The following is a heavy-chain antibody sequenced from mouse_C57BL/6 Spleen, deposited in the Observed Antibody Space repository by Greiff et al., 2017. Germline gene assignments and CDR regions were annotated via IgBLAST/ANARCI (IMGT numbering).Heavy chain of an antibody. Sequence: QVQLQQSGAELAKPGASVKLSCKASGYTFTSYWMHWVKQRPGQGLEWIGYINPSSGYTKYNQKFKDKATLTADKSSSTAYMHLSSLTYEDSEVYYCARDYGNYYWYVDVCGTGTTVTVSS. D-gene: IGHD2-1*01. J-gene: IGHJ1*03. CDR2: INPSSGYT. CDR3: ARDYGNYYWYVDV. CDR1: GYTFTSYW. V-gene: IGHV1-7*01.